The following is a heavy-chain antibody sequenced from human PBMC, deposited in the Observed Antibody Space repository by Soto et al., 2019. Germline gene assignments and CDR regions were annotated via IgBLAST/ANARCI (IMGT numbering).Heavy chain of an antibody. Sequence: SETLSLTCTVSGGSISSYYWSWIRQPPGKGLEWIGYIYYSGSTNYNPSLKSRVTISVDTSKNQFSLKLSSVTAADTAVYYCAREGYSSGYYYYYGMEVWGQGTTVTVSS. CDR1: GGSISSYY. D-gene: IGHD3-22*01. CDR2: IYYSGST. CDR3: AREGYSSGYYYYYGMEV. J-gene: IGHJ6*02. V-gene: IGHV4-59*01.